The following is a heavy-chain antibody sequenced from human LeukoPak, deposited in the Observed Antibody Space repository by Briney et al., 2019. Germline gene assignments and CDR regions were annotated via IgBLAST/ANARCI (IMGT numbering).Heavy chain of an antibody. D-gene: IGHD6-19*01. Sequence: GGSLRLSCAVSEFSVSSNYMNWVRQAPGKGLEWVSVIYSGGATYYADSVRGRFTISRDNSKNMVSLQMTSLGAEDAAVYYCARGRFSGPDDYWGQGTLVTVSS. J-gene: IGHJ4*02. CDR3: ARGRFSGPDDY. CDR1: EFSVSSNY. CDR2: IYSGGAT. V-gene: IGHV3-53*01.